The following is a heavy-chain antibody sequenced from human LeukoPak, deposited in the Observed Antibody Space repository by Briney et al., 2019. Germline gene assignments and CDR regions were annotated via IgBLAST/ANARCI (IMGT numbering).Heavy chain of an antibody. V-gene: IGHV4-59*08. CDR1: GGSISGYY. CDR3: ARHPFATPFDY. Sequence: SETLSLTCSVSGGSISGYYWSWIRQPPGKGLQWIGYMYDTGHTMYNSTLKSRVTMSLDTSKNQFSLRLSSLTAADTAVYYCARHPFATPFDYWGPGTLVTVSS. D-gene: IGHD2-15*01. J-gene: IGHJ4*02. CDR2: MYDTGHT.